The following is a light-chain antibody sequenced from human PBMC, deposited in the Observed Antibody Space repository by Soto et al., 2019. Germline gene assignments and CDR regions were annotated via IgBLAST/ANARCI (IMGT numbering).Light chain of an antibody. CDR3: SAYTTSNTREIV. CDR1: SSDVGGYNY. CDR2: DVS. Sequence: QSALTQPASVSGSPGQSITISCTGTSSDVGGYNYVSWYQHHPGKAPKLLIYDVSNRPSGISNRFSGSKSDNTASLPISGLQPEDEADYYGSAYTTSNTREIVFGTGTKVTVL. J-gene: IGLJ1*01. V-gene: IGLV2-14*03.